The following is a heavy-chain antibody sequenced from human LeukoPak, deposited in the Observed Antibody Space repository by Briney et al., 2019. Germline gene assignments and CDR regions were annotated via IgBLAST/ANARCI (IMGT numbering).Heavy chain of an antibody. CDR3: VRSPTFYYDSGAYDHFDF. CDR2: IYSSGNT. Sequence: SETLSLTCTVSGASISSNNYYWGWVRQPPGKGLEWIGNIYSSGNTYYNASLKSRVTIYIDTSKNQFSLNLTSVTAADTAVYYCVRSPTFYYDSGAYDHFDFWGQGTLVTVFS. CDR1: GASISSNNYY. D-gene: IGHD3-22*01. J-gene: IGHJ4*02. V-gene: IGHV4-39*07.